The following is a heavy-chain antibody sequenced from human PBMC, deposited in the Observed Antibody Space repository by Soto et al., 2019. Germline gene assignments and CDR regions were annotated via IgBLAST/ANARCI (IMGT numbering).Heavy chain of an antibody. J-gene: IGHJ4*02. CDR1: GFIFSSYA. CDR3: AKDRPGYGSASYYSDY. D-gene: IGHD3-10*01. Sequence: EVQLLESGGGSVQPGGSLRLSCEVSGFIFSSYAMSWVRQAPGKGLEWVSGISASGGTTYEADSVKGRFTISRDSSKNTLYLQMNSLRAEDTAVYYCAKDRPGYGSASYYSDYWGQGTLVTVSS. CDR2: ISASGGTT. V-gene: IGHV3-23*01.